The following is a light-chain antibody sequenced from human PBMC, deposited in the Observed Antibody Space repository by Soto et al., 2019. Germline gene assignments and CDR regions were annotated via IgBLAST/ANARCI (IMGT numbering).Light chain of an antibody. J-gene: IGKJ5*01. Sequence: EIVLTQSPGTLSLSPGERATLSCRASQSVSSSYLAWYQQKPGQAPRLLIYGASSRATSIPDRFSGSGSGTVSTLTISRLEPEDFAVYYCQQYGSSPAISFGQGTRLEIK. CDR2: GAS. CDR3: QQYGSSPAIS. CDR1: QSVSSSY. V-gene: IGKV3-20*01.